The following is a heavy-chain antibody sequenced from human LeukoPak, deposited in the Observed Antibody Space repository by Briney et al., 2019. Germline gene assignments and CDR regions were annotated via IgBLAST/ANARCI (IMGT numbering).Heavy chain of an antibody. V-gene: IGHV3-13*04. CDR2: VGTAGDT. Sequence: GGSLRLSCAASGFIFSNYDMHWVRQPTGKGLEWVSGVGTAGDTYYAGSVKGRFTISRENAKNSLHLQMSSLRVGDTAVYYCGRYGSDAFDIWGRGTMVTVSS. CDR3: GRYGSDAFDI. D-gene: IGHD3-16*01. CDR1: GFIFSNYD. J-gene: IGHJ3*02.